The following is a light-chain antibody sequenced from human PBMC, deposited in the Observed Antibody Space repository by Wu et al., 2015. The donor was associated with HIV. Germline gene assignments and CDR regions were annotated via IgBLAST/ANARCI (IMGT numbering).Light chain of an antibody. Sequence: EIVLTQSPVTLSLSPGERATLSCRASQFITNNYLAWYQQKPGQAPRLLIYGASIRATGIPDKFSGSGSGTDFTLTISTLEPEDFAVYYCQQYGNSPRITFGPGTKVDIK. CDR3: QQYGNSPRIT. CDR2: GAS. CDR1: QFITNNY. V-gene: IGKV3-20*01. J-gene: IGKJ3*01.